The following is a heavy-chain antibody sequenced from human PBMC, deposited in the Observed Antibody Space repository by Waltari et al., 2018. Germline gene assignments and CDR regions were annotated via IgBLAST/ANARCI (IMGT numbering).Heavy chain of an antibody. Sequence: EVQLVESGGGLVQPGGSLRLSCAASGFTFRRYAMHWVRQAPGKGLEWVSVISGSGYSTYYADSVKGRFTISRDNSKNTLYLQMNSLRAEDTAVYYCAKDFDIAAARGHFDYWGQGTLVTVSS. D-gene: IGHD6-13*01. CDR2: ISGSGYST. CDR3: AKDFDIAAARGHFDY. CDR1: GFTFRRYA. V-gene: IGHV3-23*04. J-gene: IGHJ4*02.